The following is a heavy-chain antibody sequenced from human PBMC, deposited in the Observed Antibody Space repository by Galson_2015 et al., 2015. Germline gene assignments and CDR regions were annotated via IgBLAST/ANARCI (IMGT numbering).Heavy chain of an antibody. D-gene: IGHD2-8*01. CDR2: IRSKPYGGTT. Sequence: SLRLSCAASGFTFGDYGMSWFRQAPGKGLAWVGHIRSKPYGGTTEYAASVKGRFTISRDDSKSIAYLQLSSLKTEDTAVYYCSRGWDGLWVFDYWGQGTLVTVS. CDR1: GFTFGDYG. CDR3: SRGWDGLWVFDY. V-gene: IGHV3-49*03. J-gene: IGHJ4*02.